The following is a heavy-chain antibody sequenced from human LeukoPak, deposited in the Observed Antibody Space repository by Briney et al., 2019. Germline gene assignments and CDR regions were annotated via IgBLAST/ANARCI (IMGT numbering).Heavy chain of an antibody. CDR2: MWYDGSNK. Sequence: PGRSLRLSCAASGFTFSSYGMHWVRQAPGKGLEWVAVMWYDGSNKYYADSVKGRFTISRDNSKNTLYLQMNSLRAEDTAVYYCARDLYGDYSAIPDSVLSDYWGQGTLVTVSS. J-gene: IGHJ4*02. D-gene: IGHD4-17*01. V-gene: IGHV3-33*01. CDR1: GFTFSSYG. CDR3: ARDLYGDYSAIPDSVLSDY.